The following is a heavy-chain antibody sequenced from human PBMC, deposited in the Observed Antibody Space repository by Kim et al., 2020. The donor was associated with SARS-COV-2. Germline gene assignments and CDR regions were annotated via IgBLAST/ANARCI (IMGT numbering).Heavy chain of an antibody. CDR2: IIPIFGTA. CDR3: ARVPYYYDSSGYYLRGPVDY. V-gene: IGHV1-69*13. J-gene: IGHJ4*02. D-gene: IGHD3-22*01. CDR1: GGTFSSYA. Sequence: SVKVSCKASGGTFSSYAISWVRQAPGQGLEWMGGIIPIFGTANYAQKFQGRVTITADESTSTAYMELSSLRSEDTAVYYCARVPYYYDSSGYYLRGPVDYWGQGPLVTVSS.